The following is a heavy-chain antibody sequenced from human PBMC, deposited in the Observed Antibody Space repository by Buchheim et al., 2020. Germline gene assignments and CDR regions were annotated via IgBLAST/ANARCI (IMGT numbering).Heavy chain of an antibody. D-gene: IGHD6-13*01. CDR2: ISGSGGST. Sequence: EVQLLESGGGLVQPGGSLRLSCAASGFTFSSYAMSWVRQAPGKGLEWVSAISGSGGSTYYADSVKGRFTISRDNFKKKLYLQMNSLRAEDTAVYYCAKHPRDSSWYRYYGMDVWGQGTT. CDR3: AKHPRDSSWYRYYGMDV. J-gene: IGHJ6*02. V-gene: IGHV3-23*01. CDR1: GFTFSSYA.